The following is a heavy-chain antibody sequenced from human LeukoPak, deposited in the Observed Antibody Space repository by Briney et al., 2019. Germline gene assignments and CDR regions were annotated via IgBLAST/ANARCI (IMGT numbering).Heavy chain of an antibody. J-gene: IGHJ6*02. CDR3: ARAGYYDGGDYYYYYGLDV. D-gene: IGHD3-22*01. Sequence: PGGSLRLSCAASGFTFRSYSMNWVRQAPGKGLEWVSSISTSGTYIYYADSVKGRFTISRDNAKNSLYLQINSLRAEDTAVYYCARAGYYDGGDYYYYYGLDVWGQGTTVTVSS. V-gene: IGHV3-21*01. CDR2: ISTSGTYI. CDR1: GFTFRSYS.